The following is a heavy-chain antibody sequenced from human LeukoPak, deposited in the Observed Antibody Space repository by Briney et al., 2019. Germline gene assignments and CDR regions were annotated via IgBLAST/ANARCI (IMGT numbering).Heavy chain of an antibody. CDR1: GGTFSSYA. D-gene: IGHD6-13*01. Sequence: SVKVSCKASGGTFSSYAISWVRQAPGQGLEWMGGIIPIFGTANXXQKFXGRVTITADESTSTAYMELSSLRSEDTAVYYCARNIAAAGINWFDPWGQGTLVTVSS. CDR3: ARNIAAAGINWFDP. J-gene: IGHJ5*02. V-gene: IGHV1-69*13. CDR2: IIPIFGTA.